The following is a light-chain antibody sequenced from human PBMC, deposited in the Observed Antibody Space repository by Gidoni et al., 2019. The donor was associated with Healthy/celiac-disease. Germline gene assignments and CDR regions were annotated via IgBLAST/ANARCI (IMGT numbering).Light chain of an antibody. CDR3: QQLNSYPRT. Sequence: DIQLTQSPSFLSASVGDRVTSTCRASQGISSYLDWYQQKPGKAPKILIYDASTLESGVPSRCSGSGSGTEFTLTISSLQPEDFATYYCQQLNSYPRTFGQGTKVEIK. V-gene: IGKV1-9*01. J-gene: IGKJ1*01. CDR1: QGISSY. CDR2: DAS.